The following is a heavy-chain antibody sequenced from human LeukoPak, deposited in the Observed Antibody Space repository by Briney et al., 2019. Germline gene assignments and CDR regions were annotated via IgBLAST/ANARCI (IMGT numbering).Heavy chain of an antibody. CDR1: GGSFSGYY. D-gene: IGHD2-2*01. CDR3: ARVHRYCSSTSCYWEPPLHQQGNWFDP. V-gene: IGHV4-34*01. Sequence: PSETLSLTCAVYGGSFSGYYWSWIRQPPGKGLEWIGEINHSGSTNYNPSLKSRVTISVDTSKNQFSLKLSSVTAADTAVYYCARVHRYCSSTSCYWEPPLHQQGNWFDPWGQGTLVTVSS. CDR2: INHSGST. J-gene: IGHJ5*02.